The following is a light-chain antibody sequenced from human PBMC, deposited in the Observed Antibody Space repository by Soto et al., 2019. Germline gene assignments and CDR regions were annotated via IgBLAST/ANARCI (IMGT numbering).Light chain of an antibody. CDR2: DAS. CDR3: QQYDSYSYT. Sequence: IQMTQSPSTLSASVGDRVTITCRASQTIGNWLAWYQQKTGKAPKLQIYDASSLERGVPSRFSGSRSETEFTLTVSSLQPDDFATYYCQQYDSYSYTFGQGTKLEIK. CDR1: QTIGNW. J-gene: IGKJ2*01. V-gene: IGKV1-5*01.